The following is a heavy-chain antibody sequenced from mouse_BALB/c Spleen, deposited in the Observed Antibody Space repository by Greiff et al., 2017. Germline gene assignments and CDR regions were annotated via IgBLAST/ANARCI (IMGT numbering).Heavy chain of an antibody. CDR3: ARSPYGYPYFDY. CDR2: ILPGSGST. D-gene: IGHD2-2*01. Sequence: VQLQQSGAELMKPGASVKISCKATGYTFSSYWIEWVKQRPGHGLEWIGEILPGSGSTNYNEKFKGKATFTADKSSSTAYMQLSSLTSEDSAVYYCARSPYGYPYFDYWGQGTTLTVSS. V-gene: IGHV1-9*01. J-gene: IGHJ2*01. CDR1: GYTFSSYW.